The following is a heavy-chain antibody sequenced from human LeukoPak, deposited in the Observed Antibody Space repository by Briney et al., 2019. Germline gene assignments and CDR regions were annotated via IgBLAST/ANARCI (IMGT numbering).Heavy chain of an antibody. Sequence: GGSLRLSCAASGFTFSSYSMNWVRQAPGKGLEWVSSISSSSSYIYYADSVKGRFTISRDNAKNSLYLQMNSLRAEDTAVYYCARDHHPGWGVVVVPAAIDYWGQGTLVTVSS. CDR1: GFTFSSYS. D-gene: IGHD2-2*01. J-gene: IGHJ4*02. CDR3: ARDHHPGWGVVVVPAAIDY. V-gene: IGHV3-21*01. CDR2: ISSSSSYI.